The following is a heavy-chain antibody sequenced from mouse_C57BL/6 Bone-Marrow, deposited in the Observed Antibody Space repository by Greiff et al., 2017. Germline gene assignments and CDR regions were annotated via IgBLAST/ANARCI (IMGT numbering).Heavy chain of an antibody. J-gene: IGHJ2*01. V-gene: IGHV5-9*01. CDR1: GFTFSSYT. CDR2: ISGGGGNT. Sequence: DVMLVESGGGLVKPGGSLKLSCAASGFTFSSYTMSWVRQTPEKRLEWVATISGGGGNTYYPDSVKGRFTISRDNANNTLYLQMSSLRSEDTALYYCARWGTTVLDYWGQGTTLTVSS. D-gene: IGHD1-1*01. CDR3: ARWGTTVLDY.